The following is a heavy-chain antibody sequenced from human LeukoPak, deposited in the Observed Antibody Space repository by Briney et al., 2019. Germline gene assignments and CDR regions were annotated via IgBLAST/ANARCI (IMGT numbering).Heavy chain of an antibody. CDR2: ISYDGSNK. CDR1: GFTFSSYA. Sequence: PGRSLRLSCAASGFTFSSYAVHWVRQAPGKGLERVAFISYDGSNKYYADSVKGRFTFSRDNSKNTLYLQMNSLRAEDTAVYYCAKGKDYYDSSGYYYTYAFDIWGQGTVVTVSS. V-gene: IGHV3-30*18. CDR3: AKGKDYYDSSGYYYTYAFDI. J-gene: IGHJ3*02. D-gene: IGHD3-22*01.